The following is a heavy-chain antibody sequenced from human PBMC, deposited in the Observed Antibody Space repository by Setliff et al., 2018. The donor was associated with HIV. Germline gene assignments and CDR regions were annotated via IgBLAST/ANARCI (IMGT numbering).Heavy chain of an antibody. CDR2: IYYGSGVT. CDR1: GGSITNNNNNY. Sequence: PSETLSLTCTVSGGSITNNNNNYWGWLRQPPGKGLELMGSIYYGSGVTYYNPSLKSRVTIAVDASNNQFSLRIEDTAIYYCVKGDNFWTGYSTYFEFDPWGQGTLVTVSS. J-gene: IGHJ5*02. D-gene: IGHD3-3*01. CDR3: FWTGYSTYFEFDP. V-gene: IGHV4-39*01.